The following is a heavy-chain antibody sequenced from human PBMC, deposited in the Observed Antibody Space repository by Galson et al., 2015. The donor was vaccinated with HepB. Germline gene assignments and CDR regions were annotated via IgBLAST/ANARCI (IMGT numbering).Heavy chain of an antibody. J-gene: IGHJ3*02. Sequence: QSGAEVKKPGESLTISCKGVGYSFTRYWIGWVRQMPGKGLEWMGIIYPGDSDTRYSPSFQGQVTISADKSISTAYLQWSSLKASDTAMYYCALSYCGGDCFSRPSDAFDIWGLGTMIIVS. CDR1: GYSFTRYW. CDR2: IYPGDSDT. CDR3: ALSYCGGDCFSRPSDAFDI. D-gene: IGHD2-21*01. V-gene: IGHV5-51*03.